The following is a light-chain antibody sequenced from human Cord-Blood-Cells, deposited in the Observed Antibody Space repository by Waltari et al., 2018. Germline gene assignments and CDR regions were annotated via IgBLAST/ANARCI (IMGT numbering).Light chain of an antibody. J-gene: IGLJ3*02. Sequence: QSALTQPASVSGSPGQANTISCPGTSSDVGSYNLASWYLQHPGKAPKLMIYEGSKRPSGVSNRFSGSKSGNTASLTISGLQAEDEADYYCCSYAGSSTWVFGGGTKLTVL. CDR3: CSYAGSSTWV. CDR2: EGS. CDR1: SSDVGSYNL. V-gene: IGLV2-23*01.